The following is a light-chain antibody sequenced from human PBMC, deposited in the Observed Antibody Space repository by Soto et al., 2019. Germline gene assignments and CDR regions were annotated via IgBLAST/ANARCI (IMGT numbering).Light chain of an antibody. Sequence: ETVMTQSPATLSVSPGEGATLSCRASQSVSSNLAWYQQKPGQAPRLLIYGASTRATGIPARFSGSGFGTEFTLTISGLQSEDFAVYYSQQYSNWPPYTFGQGTKLEIK. V-gene: IGKV3-15*01. CDR2: GAS. CDR3: QQYSNWPPYT. CDR1: QSVSSN. J-gene: IGKJ2*01.